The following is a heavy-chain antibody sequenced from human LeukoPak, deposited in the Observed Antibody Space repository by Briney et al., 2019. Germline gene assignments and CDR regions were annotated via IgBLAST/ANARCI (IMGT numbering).Heavy chain of an antibody. CDR1: GGSISSGDYY. D-gene: IGHD1-26*01. CDR3: ARGSGSYLIY. V-gene: IGHV4-61*02. CDR2: IYTSGST. J-gene: IGHJ4*02. Sequence: SQTLSLXCTVSGGSISSGDYYWSWSRQPAGKGLEWIGRIYTSGSTNYNPSLKSRVTISVDTSKNQFSLKLSSVTAADTAVYYCARGSGSYLIYWGQGTLVTVSS.